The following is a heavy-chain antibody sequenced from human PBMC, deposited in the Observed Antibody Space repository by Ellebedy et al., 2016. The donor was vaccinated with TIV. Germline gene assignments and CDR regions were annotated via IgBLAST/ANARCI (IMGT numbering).Heavy chain of an antibody. CDR2: IYWTGRT. V-gene: IGHV4-31*11. CDR3: ARGSPYGSGSYSALYYFDY. J-gene: IGHJ4*02. D-gene: IGHD3-10*01. CDR1: AGSISSGGYS. Sequence: MPSETLSLTCAVSAGSISSGGYSWNWIRQRPGKGLEWTGNIYWTGRTQTNPSLSSRLSISVDTSNNQFFLRLTSVTAADTAVYYCARGSPYGSGSYSALYYFDYWGQGKLVTVSS.